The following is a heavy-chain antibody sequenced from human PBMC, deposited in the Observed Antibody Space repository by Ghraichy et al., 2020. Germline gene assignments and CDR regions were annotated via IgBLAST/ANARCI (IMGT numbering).Heavy chain of an antibody. V-gene: IGHV4-34*01. CDR2: INHSGST. J-gene: IGHJ6*03. Sequence: SETLSLTCAVYGGSFSGYYWSWIRQPPGKGLEWIGEINHSGSTNYNPSLKSRVTISVDTSKNQFSLKLSSVTAADTAVYYCARGPGGGNYRRPNPSYYMDVWGKGTTVTVSS. CDR1: GGSFSGYY. D-gene: IGHD5-24*01. CDR3: ARGPGGGNYRRPNPSYYMDV.